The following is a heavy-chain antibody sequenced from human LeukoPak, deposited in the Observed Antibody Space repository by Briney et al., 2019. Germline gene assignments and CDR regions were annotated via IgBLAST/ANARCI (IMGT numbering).Heavy chain of an antibody. V-gene: IGHV1-18*01. CDR1: GYTFTSYG. J-gene: IGHJ4*02. CDR3: ARVDYYGSGSYYRGALDY. Sequence: ASVKVSCKASGYTFTSYGISWVRQAPGHGLEWMGWISAYNGNTNYAQKLQGRVTMTTDTSTSTAYMELRSLRSDDTAVYYCARVDYYGSGSYYRGALDYWGQGTLVTVSS. CDR2: ISAYNGNT. D-gene: IGHD3-10*01.